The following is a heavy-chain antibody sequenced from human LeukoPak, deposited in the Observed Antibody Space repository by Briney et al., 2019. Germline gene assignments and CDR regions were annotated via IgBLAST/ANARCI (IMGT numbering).Heavy chain of an antibody. J-gene: IGHJ4*02. Sequence: GGSLRLSCAASGFTFSSYEMNWVRQAPGKGLEWVSYISSSGSTIYYADSVKGRFTISRDNAKNSLYLQMNSLRAEDTAVYYCARDPPVTYYYGSGSSFDYWGQGTLVTVSS. V-gene: IGHV3-48*03. CDR3: ARDPPVTYYYGSGSSFDY. D-gene: IGHD3-10*01. CDR1: GFTFSSYE. CDR2: ISSSGSTI.